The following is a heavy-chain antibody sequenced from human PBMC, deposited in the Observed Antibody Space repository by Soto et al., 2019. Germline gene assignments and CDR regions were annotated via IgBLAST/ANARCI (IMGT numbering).Heavy chain of an antibody. CDR1: GGSISSGGYS. Sequence: SETLSLTCAVSGGSISSGGYSWSWIRQPPGKGLEWIGYIYYSGSTNYNPSLKNRITISVDTSKNQFSLKLNSVTAADTAVYYCARGLGYAFDIWGQGTMVTVS. J-gene: IGHJ3*02. CDR3: ARGLGYAFDI. D-gene: IGHD2-15*01. V-gene: IGHV4-61*08. CDR2: IYYSGST.